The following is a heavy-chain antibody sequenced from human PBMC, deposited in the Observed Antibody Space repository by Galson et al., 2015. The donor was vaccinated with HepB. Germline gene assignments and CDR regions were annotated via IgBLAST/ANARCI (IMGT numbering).Heavy chain of an antibody. CDR2: IYYSGST. D-gene: IGHD4-23*01. J-gene: IGHJ4*02. Sequence: SEPLSLTCTVSGGSISSYYWSWIRQPPGKGLEWIGYIYYSGSTNYNPSLKSRVTISVDTSKNQFSLKLSSVTAADTAVYYCAGRDTVVMLYDGVFDYWGQGTLVTVSS. CDR3: AGRDTVVMLYDGVFDY. CDR1: GGSISSYY. V-gene: IGHV4-59*08.